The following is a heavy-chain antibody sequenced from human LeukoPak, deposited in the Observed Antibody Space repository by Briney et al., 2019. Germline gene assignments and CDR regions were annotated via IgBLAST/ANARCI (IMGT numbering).Heavy chain of an antibody. Sequence: SETLSLTCTVSGDSISSGGYYWSWIRQHPGKGLEWIGYIYYSGGTYYNPSLKSRVTISIDASKNQFSLKLTSVTAADTAVYYCARVAGYSSPFAYWGQGTLVTVSS. D-gene: IGHD6-13*01. CDR2: IYYSGGT. J-gene: IGHJ4*02. CDR3: ARVAGYSSPFAY. CDR1: GDSISSGGYY. V-gene: IGHV4-31*03.